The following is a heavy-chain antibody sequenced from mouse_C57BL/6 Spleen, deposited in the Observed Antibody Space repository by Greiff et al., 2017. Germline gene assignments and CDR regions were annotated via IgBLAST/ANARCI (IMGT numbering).Heavy chain of an antibody. CDR1: GFTFSSYG. J-gene: IGHJ3*01. CDR3: EREFAY. Sequence: EVMLVESGGDLVKPGGSLKLSCAASGFTFSSYGMSWVRQTPDKRLEWVATISSGGSYTYYPDSVKGRFTISRDNAKNTLCLQMSSLKSEDTAMYYCEREFAYWGQGTLVTVSA. V-gene: IGHV5-6*01. CDR2: ISSGGSYT.